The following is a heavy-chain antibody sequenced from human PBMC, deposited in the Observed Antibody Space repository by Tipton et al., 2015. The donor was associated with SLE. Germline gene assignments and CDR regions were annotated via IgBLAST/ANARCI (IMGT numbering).Heavy chain of an antibody. CDR3: ARDDSGYYDSSGYYHVGAFDI. V-gene: IGHV4-59*11. J-gene: IGHJ3*02. Sequence: TLSLTCTVSGGSISSHYWSWIRQPPGKGLEWIGYIYYSGSTNYNPSLRSRVTISVDTSKNQFSLKLSSVTAADMAVYYCARDDSGYYDSSGYYHVGAFDIWGQGTMVTVSS. CDR2: IYYSGST. CDR1: GGSISSHY. D-gene: IGHD3-22*01.